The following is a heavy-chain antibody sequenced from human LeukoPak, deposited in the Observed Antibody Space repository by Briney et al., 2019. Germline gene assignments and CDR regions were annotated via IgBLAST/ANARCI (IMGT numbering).Heavy chain of an antibody. Sequence: GGSLRLSCAASGFTFSDSAMSWVRQAPGEGLECVSGISGSGGSTYYADSVKGRFTISRDNSKNALYLQMNSLRAEDTAVYHCAKRRGDHYDSSGYRYYYYYMDIWGKGTTVTVSS. CDR3: AKRRGDHYDSSGYRYYYYYMDI. CDR1: GFTFSDSA. D-gene: IGHD3-22*01. J-gene: IGHJ6*03. CDR2: ISGSGGST. V-gene: IGHV3-23*01.